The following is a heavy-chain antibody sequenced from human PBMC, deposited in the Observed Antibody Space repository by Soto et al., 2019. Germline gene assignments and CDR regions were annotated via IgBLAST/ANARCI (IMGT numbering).Heavy chain of an antibody. Sequence: SVKVSCKASGGTFSSYAISWVRQAPGQGLEWMGRIIPILGIANYAQKFQGRVTITADKSTSTAYMELSSLRSEDTAVYYCARERYCSSTSCYSWFDPWGQGTLVTVSS. CDR3: ARERYCSSTSCYSWFDP. J-gene: IGHJ5*02. CDR1: GGTFSSYA. CDR2: IIPILGIA. V-gene: IGHV1-69*04. D-gene: IGHD2-2*01.